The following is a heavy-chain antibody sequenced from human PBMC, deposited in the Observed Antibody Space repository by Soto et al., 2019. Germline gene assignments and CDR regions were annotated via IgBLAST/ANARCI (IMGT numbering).Heavy chain of an antibody. CDR1: GFTFNNAW. Sequence: PGGSLRLSCAASGFTFNNAWINWVRQAPGKGLEWVGRIKSKTDGGTPDYAAPVKGRFAISRDDSKNMVYLQMNSLKTEDTGIYYCTTESYSSIIVVRFDYWSHGTLVTVSS. CDR3: TTESYSSIIVVRFDY. CDR2: IKSKTDGGTP. D-gene: IGHD3-22*01. J-gene: IGHJ4*01. V-gene: IGHV3-15*07.